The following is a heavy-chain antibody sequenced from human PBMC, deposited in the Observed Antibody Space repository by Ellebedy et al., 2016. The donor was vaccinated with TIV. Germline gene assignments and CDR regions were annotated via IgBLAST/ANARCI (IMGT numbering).Heavy chain of an antibody. CDR2: IYSRGFDT. Sequence: PGGSLRLSCEASGFIFSDYAMHWVRQTPGKGLEWVSGIYSRGFDTFYADSVKGRFTISRDNSMTTVYLEMNSLRAEDTALYYCARDLDKSSGWYGGAAYWGQGTLVTVSS. D-gene: IGHD6-19*01. CDR1: GFIFSDYA. CDR3: ARDLDKSSGWYGGAAY. V-gene: IGHV3-23*01. J-gene: IGHJ4*02.